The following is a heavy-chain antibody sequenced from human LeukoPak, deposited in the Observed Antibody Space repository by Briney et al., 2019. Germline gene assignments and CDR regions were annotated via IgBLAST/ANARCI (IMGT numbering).Heavy chain of an antibody. J-gene: IGHJ4*02. CDR1: GYRFITFG. CDR2: INPYNGNR. V-gene: IGHV1-18*01. CDR3: ARFQASAFRGFDY. D-gene: IGHD3-10*01. Sequence: GASVKVSCKTSGYRFITFGVNWVRQAPGQGLEWMGWINPYNGNRYYAKKFQDRFNMSTDTSTSTVYMDLRTLTSDDTAIYYCARFQASAFRGFDYWGQGTLITVPS.